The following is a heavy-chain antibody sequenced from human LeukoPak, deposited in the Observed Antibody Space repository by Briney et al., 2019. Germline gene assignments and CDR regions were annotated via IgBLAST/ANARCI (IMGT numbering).Heavy chain of an antibody. D-gene: IGHD2-2*01. Sequence: SVKVSCKASGGTFSSYAISWVRQAPGQGLEWMGRIIPILGTANYAQKFQGRVTITADKSTSTAYMELSSLRSEDTAVYYCARAGYCSSTSCIRFDYWGQGTLVTVSS. CDR2: IIPILGTA. CDR1: GGTFSSYA. V-gene: IGHV1-69*04. J-gene: IGHJ4*02. CDR3: ARAGYCSSTSCIRFDY.